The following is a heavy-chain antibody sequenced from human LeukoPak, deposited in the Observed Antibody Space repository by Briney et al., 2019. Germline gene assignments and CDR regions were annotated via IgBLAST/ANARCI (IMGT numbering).Heavy chain of an antibody. CDR1: GGSISSYY. D-gene: IGHD6-13*01. CDR2: IYYSGST. CDR3: ARDLGYSRSNNWFDP. Sequence: SETLSLSCTVSGGSISSYYWSWIRQPSGKGLEWIGYIYYSGSTNYNPSLKSRVTISVDTSKNQFSLKLSSVTAADTAVHYCARDLGYSRSNNWFDPWGQGTLVTVSS. J-gene: IGHJ5*02. V-gene: IGHV4-59*01.